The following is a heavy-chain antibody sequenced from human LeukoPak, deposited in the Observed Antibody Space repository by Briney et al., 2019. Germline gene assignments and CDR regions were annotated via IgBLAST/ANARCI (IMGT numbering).Heavy chain of an antibody. D-gene: IGHD3-22*01. CDR1: VFTFSSYA. CDR3: ARGPSGYHNT. J-gene: IGHJ4*02. CDR2: ISGSGDST. Sequence: GGSLRLSCAASVFTFSSYAMSWVRQAPARGLEGVSAISGSGDSTYYADSLKDRFTISRDNSKNTLYLQMNSLRAEDTAVYYCARGPSGYHNTGGQGTLVTVSS. V-gene: IGHV3-23*01.